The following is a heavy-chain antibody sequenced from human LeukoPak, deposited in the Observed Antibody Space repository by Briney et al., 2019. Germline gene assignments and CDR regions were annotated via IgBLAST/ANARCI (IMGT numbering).Heavy chain of an antibody. V-gene: IGHV3-21*01. CDR1: GFTFSSYS. J-gene: IGHJ4*02. Sequence: PGGSLRLSCAASGFTFSSYSMNWVRQAPGKGLEWVSSISSSSSYIYYADSVKGRFTISRDNAKNSLYLQMNSLRAEDTAVYYCARAVSIAAAGHFDYWGQGTLVTVSS. D-gene: IGHD6-13*01. CDR3: ARAVSIAAAGHFDY. CDR2: ISSSSSYI.